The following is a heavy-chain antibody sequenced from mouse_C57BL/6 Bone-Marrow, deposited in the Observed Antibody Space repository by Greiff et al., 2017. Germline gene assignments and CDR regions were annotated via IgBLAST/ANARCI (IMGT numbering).Heavy chain of an antibody. CDR2: IYPSDSET. CDR3: ERSGYYYGSSAY. V-gene: IGHV1-61*01. CDR1: GYTFTSYW. D-gene: IGHD1-1*01. J-gene: IGHJ3*01. Sequence: QVQLKQPGAELVRPGSSVKLSCKASGYTFTSYWMDWVKQRPGQGLEWIGNIYPSDSETHYNQKFKDKATLTVDKSSSTAYMQLSSLTSEDSAVYYCERSGYYYGSSAYWGQGTLVTVSA.